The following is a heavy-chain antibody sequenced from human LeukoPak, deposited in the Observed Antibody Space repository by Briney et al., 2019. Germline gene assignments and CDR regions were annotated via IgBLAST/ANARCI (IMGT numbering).Heavy chain of an antibody. CDR1: GLTFSSYE. J-gene: IGHJ4*02. D-gene: IGHD6-19*01. CDR2: ISSSGTTI. Sequence: GGSLRLSCAASGLTFSSYEMNWVRQAPGKGLEWLSYISSSGTTIYYADSVKGRFTISRDNAKNSLYLQMNSQRAEDTAVYYCARGSYSSGYYFDYRGQGTLVTVSS. CDR3: ARGSYSSGYYFDY. V-gene: IGHV3-48*03.